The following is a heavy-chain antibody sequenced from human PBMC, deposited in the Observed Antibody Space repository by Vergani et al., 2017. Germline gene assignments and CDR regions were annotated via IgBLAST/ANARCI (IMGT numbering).Heavy chain of an antibody. CDR2: IYPGDSDT. D-gene: IGHD2-15*01. Sequence: EVQLVQSGAEVKKPGESLKISCKGSGYSFTSYWIGWVRQMPGKGLEWMGIIYPGDSDTRYSPSFQGQVTISADKSISTAYRQWSSLKASDTAMYYWARRGYCSGGSCYFFDYWGQGTLVTVSS. CDR1: GYSFTSYW. CDR3: ARRGYCSGGSCYFFDY. J-gene: IGHJ4*02. V-gene: IGHV5-51*01.